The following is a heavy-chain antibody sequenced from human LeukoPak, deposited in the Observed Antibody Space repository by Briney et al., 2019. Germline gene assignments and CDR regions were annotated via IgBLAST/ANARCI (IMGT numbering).Heavy chain of an antibody. CDR3: AKDRSYGSGSYWLDFDY. CDR1: GVTFDDYA. V-gene: IGHV3-9*01. J-gene: IGHJ4*02. D-gene: IGHD3-10*01. CDR2: ISGNSGSI. Sequence: SLRLSCAAPGVTFDDYAMRGVRQAPGEGLGWVSGISGNSGSIGYADSVTGRFTISRDNAKKSLYLQMSSLRAEDTALYYCAKDRSYGSGSYWLDFDYWGQGTLVTVSS.